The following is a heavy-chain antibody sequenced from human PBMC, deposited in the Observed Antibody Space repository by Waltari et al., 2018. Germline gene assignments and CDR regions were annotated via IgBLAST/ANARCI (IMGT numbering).Heavy chain of an antibody. CDR3: AREGREGGYINWPFDY. J-gene: IGHJ4*02. V-gene: IGHV1-69*08. D-gene: IGHD5-12*01. Sequence: QVQLVQSGAEVKKPGSSVKVSCKASGGTFSSYAISWVRQAPGQGLEWMGRIIPIFGTANYAQKFQGRVTITADKSTSTAYMELSSLRSEDTAVYYCAREGREGGYINWPFDYWGQGTLVTVSS. CDR1: GGTFSSYA. CDR2: IIPIFGTA.